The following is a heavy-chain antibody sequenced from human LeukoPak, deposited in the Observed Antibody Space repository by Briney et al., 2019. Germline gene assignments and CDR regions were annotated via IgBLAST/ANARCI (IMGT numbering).Heavy chain of an antibody. CDR3: ARDRNDYYDSSGYDY. J-gene: IGHJ4*02. CDR1: GFTFSNAW. CDR2: INSDGSST. Sequence: PGGSLRLSCAASGFTFSNAWMSWVRQAPGKGLVWVSRINSDGSSTSYADSVKGRFTISRDNAKNTLYLQMNSLRAEDTAVYYCARDRNDYYDSSGYDYWGQGTLVTASS. D-gene: IGHD3-22*01. V-gene: IGHV3-74*01.